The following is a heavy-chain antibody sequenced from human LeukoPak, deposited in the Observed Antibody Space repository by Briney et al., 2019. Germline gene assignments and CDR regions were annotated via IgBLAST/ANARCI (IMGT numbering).Heavy chain of an antibody. D-gene: IGHD4-17*01. CDR2: IYHSGST. V-gene: IGHV4-38-2*01. CDR1: TYSISSGYY. Sequence: SETLSLTCAVSTYSISSGYYWGWIRQPPGKGLEWIGSIYHSGSTYYKPSLKSRVTISVDTSKNQFSLKLSSVTAADTAVYYCATFSTTVDAFDIWGQGTMVTVSS. CDR3: ATFSTTVDAFDI. J-gene: IGHJ3*02.